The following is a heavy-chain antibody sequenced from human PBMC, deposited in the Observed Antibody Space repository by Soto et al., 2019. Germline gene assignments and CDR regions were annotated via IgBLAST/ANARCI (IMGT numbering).Heavy chain of an antibody. Sequence: QVQLVQSGAEVKKPGSSVKVSCKASGGTFNSYAISWVRQAPGQGLEWMGGIIPIFGTADYAQKFQGRVTITAVTSTSTASMELSSLRSEDTAVYYCARHYDSVGYYYRGLDYLCQGTLVTVSS. CDR1: GGTFNSYA. V-gene: IGHV1-69*14. D-gene: IGHD3-22*01. CDR3: ARHYDSVGYYYRGLDY. CDR2: IIPIFGTA. J-gene: IGHJ4*02.